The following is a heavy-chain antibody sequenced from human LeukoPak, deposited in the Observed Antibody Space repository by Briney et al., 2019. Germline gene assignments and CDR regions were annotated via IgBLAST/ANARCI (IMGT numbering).Heavy chain of an antibody. D-gene: IGHD2-15*01. CDR1: GYTFTSYY. J-gene: IGHJ1*01. Sequence: GESLKISFQGSGYTFTSYYIAWLRQRPGQGRDWLGVVDPSDSDITYRPSVKGHFTISVDNSLKTGFLQWRDLKASDNANINCARPAESDLAGSLQHWGQGTPVTVSS. V-gene: IGHV5-51*01. CDR2: VDPSDSDI. CDR3: ARPAESDLAGSLQH.